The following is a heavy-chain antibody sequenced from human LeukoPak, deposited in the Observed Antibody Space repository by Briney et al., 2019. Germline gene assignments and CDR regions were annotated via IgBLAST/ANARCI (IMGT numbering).Heavy chain of an antibody. CDR3: ARGLMWGSYRNNQHSNNWFDP. CDR2: INHGGST. J-gene: IGHJ5*02. V-gene: IGHV4-34*01. Sequence: SETLSLTCAVYGGSFSGYYWSWIRQPPGKGLEWIGEINHGGSTNYNPSLKSRVTISVDTSKTQSSRNRSSVTAADTPVYYCARGLMWGSYRNNQHSNNWFDPWGQGTLVTVSS. D-gene: IGHD3-16*02. CDR1: GGSFSGYY.